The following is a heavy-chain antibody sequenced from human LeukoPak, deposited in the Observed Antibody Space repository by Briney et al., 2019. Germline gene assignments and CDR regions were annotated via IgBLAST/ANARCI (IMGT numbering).Heavy chain of an antibody. Sequence: GGPLRLSCAASGFTFSSYAMSWVRQAPGKGLEWVSAISAGGGSTYYADSVKGRFTISRDNSKNTLFLQMNSLRAEDTAVYYCASRDAAYYFDYWGQGTLVTVSS. D-gene: IGHD5-18*01. V-gene: IGHV3-23*01. CDR3: ASRDAAYYFDY. CDR2: ISAGGGST. CDR1: GFTFSSYA. J-gene: IGHJ4*02.